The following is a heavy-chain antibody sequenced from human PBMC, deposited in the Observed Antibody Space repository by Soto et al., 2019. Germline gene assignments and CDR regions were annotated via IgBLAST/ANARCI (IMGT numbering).Heavy chain of an antibody. CDR3: AKGSAITVYGVDILFDY. CDR1: GFSFSDYA. V-gene: IGHV3-23*01. Sequence: PVGSLRLSCKASGFSFSDYAMTWVRQAPGKGLEWVSVISGSGDNTFYAASVKGRFAISRDNSKNVLYLQMNSLCADDAAVYFCAKGSAITVYGVDILFDYWGLGTLVTVSS. CDR2: ISGSGDNT. J-gene: IGHJ4*01. D-gene: IGHD3-3*01.